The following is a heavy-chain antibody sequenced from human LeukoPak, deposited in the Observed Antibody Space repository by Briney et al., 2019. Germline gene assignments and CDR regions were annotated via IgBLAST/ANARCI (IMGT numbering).Heavy chain of an antibody. CDR3: ARGLSVGY. V-gene: IGHV3-48*03. CDR1: GFTFSSYE. D-gene: IGHD3-16*01. J-gene: IGHJ4*02. Sequence: GGSLRLSCAASGFTFSSYEMNWVRQAPGKGLEWVSYISSSGSTIYYAASVGGRFTISRDNAKNSLYLQMDSLRAEDTAVYFCARGLSVGYWGQGTLVTVPS. CDR2: ISSSGSTI.